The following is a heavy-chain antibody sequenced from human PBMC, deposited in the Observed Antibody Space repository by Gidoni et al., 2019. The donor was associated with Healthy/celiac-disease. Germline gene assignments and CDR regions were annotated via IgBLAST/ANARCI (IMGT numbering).Heavy chain of an antibody. CDR1: GYSLTSYW. V-gene: IGHV5-10-1*03. Sequence: EVQLVQSGAEVTKPGESLRISCKGSGYSLTSYWISWVRQMPGKGLEGMGRIDPRDSDTNYSPSFQGHVTISADKSISTAYLQWSSLKASDTAMYYCASGGDTAMASFDYWGQGTLVTVSS. CDR2: IDPRDSDT. CDR3: ASGGDTAMASFDY. D-gene: IGHD5-18*01. J-gene: IGHJ4*02.